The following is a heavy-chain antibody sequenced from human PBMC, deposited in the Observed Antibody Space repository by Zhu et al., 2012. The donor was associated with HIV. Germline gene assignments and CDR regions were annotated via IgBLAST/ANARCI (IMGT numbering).Heavy chain of an antibody. V-gene: IGHV4-39*01. CDR2: IYYSGST. CDR1: GGSISSSSYY. Sequence: QVQLQESGPGLVKPSETLSLTCTVSGGSISSSSYYWGWIRQPPGKGLEWIGSIYYSGSTYYNPSLKSRVTISVDTSKNQFSLKLSSVTAADTAVYYCARLAAAYCSGGSRYFSYWGQGTLVTVSS. CDR3: ARLAAAYCSGGSRYFSY. D-gene: IGHD2-15*01. J-gene: IGHJ4*02.